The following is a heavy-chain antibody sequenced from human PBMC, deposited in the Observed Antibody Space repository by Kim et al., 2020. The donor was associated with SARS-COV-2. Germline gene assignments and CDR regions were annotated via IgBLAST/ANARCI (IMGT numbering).Heavy chain of an antibody. D-gene: IGHD7-27*01. CDR1: GYTFTSYA. Sequence: ASVKVSCKASGYTFTSYAMNWVRQAPGQGLEWMGWINTNTGNPTYAQGFTGRFVFSLDTSVSTAYLQISSLKAEDTAVYYCARDWSWGSENWFDPWGQGTLVTVSS. J-gene: IGHJ5*02. V-gene: IGHV7-4-1*02. CDR3: ARDWSWGSENWFDP. CDR2: INTNTGNP.